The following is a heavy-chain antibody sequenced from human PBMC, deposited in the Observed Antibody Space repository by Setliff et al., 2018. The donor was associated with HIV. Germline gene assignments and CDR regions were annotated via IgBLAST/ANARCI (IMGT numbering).Heavy chain of an antibody. CDR2: INPGDFDI. J-gene: IGHJ5*02. Sequence: GESLKISCKGSGYRFTNYWIGWVRQMPGKGLEWMGIINPGDFDIRYSPSFQGQVTISADKSIGTAYLQWRSLKASDTAMYFCARAPNSPSYSNIWYADHWGQGTLVTVSS. CDR1: GYRFTNYW. D-gene: IGHD4-4*01. V-gene: IGHV5-51*01. CDR3: ARAPNSPSYSNIWYADH.